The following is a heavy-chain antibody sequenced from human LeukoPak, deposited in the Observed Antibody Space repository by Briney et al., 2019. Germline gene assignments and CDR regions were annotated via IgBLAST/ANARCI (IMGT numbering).Heavy chain of an antibody. CDR3: ARGYYDILTGYPYNWFDP. CDR2: INPNSGGT. V-gene: IGHV1-2*06. J-gene: IGHJ5*02. D-gene: IGHD3-9*01. CDR1: GYTFTGYY. Sequence: ASVKVSCKASGYTFTGYYIHWVRQAPGQGLEWMGRINPNSGGTNYAQKFQGRVTMTRDTSISTAYMELSRLRSDDTAVYYCARGYYDILTGYPYNWFDPWGQGTLVTVSS.